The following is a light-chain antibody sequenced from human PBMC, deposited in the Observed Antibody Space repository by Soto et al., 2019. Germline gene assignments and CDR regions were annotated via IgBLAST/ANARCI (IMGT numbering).Light chain of an antibody. Sequence: PGERATLSCRASQSISSNYLAWYQQKPGQAPRLVIYGASSRATGIPDRFSGSGSGTEFTLTISSLQPDDFATYYCQHNNSYGTFGQGTKV. CDR3: QHNNSYGT. CDR2: GAS. CDR1: QSISSNY. J-gene: IGKJ1*01. V-gene: IGKV3-20*01.